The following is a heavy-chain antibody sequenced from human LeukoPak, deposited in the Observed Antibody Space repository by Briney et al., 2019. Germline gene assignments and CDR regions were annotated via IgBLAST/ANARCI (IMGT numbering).Heavy chain of an antibody. V-gene: IGHV1-2*03. CDR2: IYFNSCDK. CDR1: GFTFPRYY. D-gene: IGHD5-12*01. J-gene: IGHJ3*02. Sequence: GASVRVPCKTSGFTFPRYYVQWVPQAPAQGREWVGWIYFNSCDKRFAPKFQGRVNMTRDTSHRTAYMAFNRLRSDDHAMYFCAREGSSGEDSYAFDIWGQGTMLTVSS. CDR3: AREGSSGEDSYAFDI.